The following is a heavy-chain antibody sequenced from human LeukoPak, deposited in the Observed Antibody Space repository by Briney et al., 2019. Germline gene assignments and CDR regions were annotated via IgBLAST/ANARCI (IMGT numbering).Heavy chain of an antibody. J-gene: IGHJ5*02. V-gene: IGHV4-61*05. CDR3: ARPNTSFPSRMWFDP. Sequence: SETLSFTCSVSGGSISSSDYYWGWIRQPPGKGLAWIGLIYYSGSTNYYPSLKSRVTISVDTSKNQFSLKLSSVTAADTAVYYCARPNTSFPSRMWFDPWGQGTLVTVSS. CDR2: IYYSGST. D-gene: IGHD2-8*01. CDR1: GGSISSSDYY.